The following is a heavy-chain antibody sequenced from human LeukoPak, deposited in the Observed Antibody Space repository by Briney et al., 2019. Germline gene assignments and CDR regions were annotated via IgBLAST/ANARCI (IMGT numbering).Heavy chain of an antibody. D-gene: IGHD1-1*01. CDR2: ISGYNGNT. CDR3: ASALRTGDNYFDY. CDR1: GYTFTNYG. V-gene: IGHV1-18*01. Sequence: ASVKLSCKPSGYTFTNYGISWVRQAPGQGLEWMGWISGYNGNTNYAQKLQGRVTMTTDTSTSTAYMELRSLRSDDTAVYYCASALRTGDNYFDYWGQGTLVTVSS. J-gene: IGHJ4*02.